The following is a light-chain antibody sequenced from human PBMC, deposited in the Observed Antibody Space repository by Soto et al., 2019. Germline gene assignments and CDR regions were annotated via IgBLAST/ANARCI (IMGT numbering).Light chain of an antibody. Sequence: EIVLTQSPGTLSLSPGERATLSCRASQSFICISLAWYHQKPGQAPRLLIYGASTRATSIPDRFSGSGSGTDFTLTISRLEPEDFAVYYCQQYGLSLLTFGGGTKVDIK. CDR1: QSFICIS. J-gene: IGKJ4*01. V-gene: IGKV3-20*01. CDR2: GAS. CDR3: QQYGLSLLT.